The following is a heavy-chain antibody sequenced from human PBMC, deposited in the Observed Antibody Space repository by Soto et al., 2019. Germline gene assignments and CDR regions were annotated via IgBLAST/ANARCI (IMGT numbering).Heavy chain of an antibody. V-gene: IGHV3-30-3*01. Sequence: QVQLVESGGGVVQPGRSLRLSCAASGFTFSSYAMHWVRQAPGKGLEWVAVISYDGSNKYYADSVKGRFTISRDNSKNTLYLQMNSLRAEDTAVYYCARGDNPAAMEFDPWGQGTLVTVSS. CDR2: ISYDGSNK. J-gene: IGHJ5*02. CDR3: ARGDNPAAMEFDP. CDR1: GFTFSSYA. D-gene: IGHD2-2*01.